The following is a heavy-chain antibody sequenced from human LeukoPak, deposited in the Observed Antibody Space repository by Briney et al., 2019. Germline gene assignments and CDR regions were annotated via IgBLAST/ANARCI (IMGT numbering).Heavy chain of an antibody. V-gene: IGHV4-4*07. J-gene: IGHJ6*03. Sequence: SETLSLTCTVSGGSISSYYWSWIRQPAGKGLEWIGRIYTSGSTNYNPSLKSRVTMSVGTSNKQFSLRLSSVTAADTAVYYCASAYGYYYYYMDVWGKGTTVTVSS. CDR1: GGSISSYY. CDR3: ASAYGYYYYYMDV. CDR2: IYTSGST. D-gene: IGHD3-16*01.